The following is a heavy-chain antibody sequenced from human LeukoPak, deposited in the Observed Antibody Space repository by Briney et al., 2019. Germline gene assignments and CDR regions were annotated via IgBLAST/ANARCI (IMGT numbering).Heavy chain of an antibody. CDR2: ISHSGNL. V-gene: IGHV4/OR15-8*02. Sequence: SETLSLTCAVSSDSISSSNWWSWVRQSPGKGLEWIGEISHSGNLNYNPSLKSRVTISIEKFKNQFSLRLTSVTAADTAVYYCARGGLTFGGNWGQGTLVTVSS. CDR3: ARGGLTFGGN. CDR1: SDSISSSNW. J-gene: IGHJ4*02. D-gene: IGHD3-16*01.